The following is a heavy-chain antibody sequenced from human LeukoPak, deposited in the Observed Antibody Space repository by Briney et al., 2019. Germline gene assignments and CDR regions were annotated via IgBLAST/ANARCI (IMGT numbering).Heavy chain of an antibody. CDR1: GGSISSSSYY. CDR3: ARYTVSPRYYYGMDV. D-gene: IGHD4-11*01. V-gene: IGHV4-39*01. CDR2: IYYSGST. Sequence: SETLSLTCTVSGGSISSSSYYWGWIRQPPGKGLEWFGSIYYSGSTYYNPSLKSRVTISVDTSKNQFSLKLSSVTAADTAVYYCARYTVSPRYYYGMDVWGQGTTVTVSS. J-gene: IGHJ6*02.